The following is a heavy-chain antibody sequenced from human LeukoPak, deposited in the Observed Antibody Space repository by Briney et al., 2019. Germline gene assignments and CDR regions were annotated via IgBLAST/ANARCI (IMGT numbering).Heavy chain of an antibody. CDR3: ARHAGDYYDAFDI. J-gene: IGHJ3*02. CDR1: GGSISSGSYY. Sequence: SQTLSLTCSVSGGSISSGSYYWGWIRQPPGKGLEWIGSIYYSGSTYYNPSLKSRVTISVDTSKNQFSLKLSSVTAADTAVYYCARHAGDYYDAFDIWGQGTMVTVSS. V-gene: IGHV4-39*01. D-gene: IGHD4-17*01. CDR2: IYYSGST.